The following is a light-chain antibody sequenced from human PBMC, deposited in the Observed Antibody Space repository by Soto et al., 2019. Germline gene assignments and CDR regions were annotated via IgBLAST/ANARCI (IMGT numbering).Light chain of an antibody. CDR3: SPYTRRSTVV. Sequence: QSALTQPASVSGSPGQSITISCTGTSSDVGAYNYVSWYQQHPGKAPKLMIYDVSTRPSGVSNRFSGSKSGNTASLTISGLQAEDEADYYCSPYTRRSTVVFGGGTKLTVL. CDR2: DVS. J-gene: IGLJ2*01. V-gene: IGLV2-14*01. CDR1: SSDVGAYNY.